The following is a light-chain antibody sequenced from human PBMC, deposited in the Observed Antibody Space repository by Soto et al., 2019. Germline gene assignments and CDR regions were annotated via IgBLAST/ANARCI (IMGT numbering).Light chain of an antibody. Sequence: QSLLPQPSSVSGSPGESITLSCTGTSSDVGGYNSVSWYQQYPGKAPKLMIHDVSNRPSGVSNRFSGSKSGNTASLTISGLQAEDEADYYCSSYTSSSSYVFGSGTKVTVL. CDR1: SSDVGGYNS. V-gene: IGLV2-14*01. J-gene: IGLJ1*01. CDR3: SSYTSSSSYV. CDR2: DVS.